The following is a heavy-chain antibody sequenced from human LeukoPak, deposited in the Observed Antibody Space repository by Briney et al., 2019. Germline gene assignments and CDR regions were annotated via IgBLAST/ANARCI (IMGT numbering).Heavy chain of an antibody. J-gene: IGHJ4*02. V-gene: IGHV4-34*01. CDR2: INHSGST. D-gene: IGHD3-22*01. CDR3: ARDAYHYYDSSGPDDNDY. CDR1: GFTFSSYA. Sequence: PGGSLRLSCAASGFTFSSYAMSWVRQPPGKGLEWIGEINHSGSTNYNPSLKSRVTISVDTSKNQFSLKLSSVTAADTAVYYCARDAYHYYDSSGPDDNDYWGQGTLVTVSS.